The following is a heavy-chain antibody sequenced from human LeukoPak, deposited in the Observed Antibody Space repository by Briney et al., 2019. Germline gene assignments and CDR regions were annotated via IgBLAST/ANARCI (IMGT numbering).Heavy chain of an antibody. D-gene: IGHD2-15*01. CDR3: ARDLGGYPFFMDV. Sequence: SETLSLTCSVSGGSIRSGDHHWAWVRQPPGKGLEFIGSLDESGRPYYNRPLKSRVSISGDASGKQFSLNLTSVTAADTAVYFCARDLGGYPFFMDVWGRGTTVIVSS. V-gene: IGHV4-39*07. J-gene: IGHJ6*03. CDR1: GGSIRSGDHH. CDR2: LDESGRP.